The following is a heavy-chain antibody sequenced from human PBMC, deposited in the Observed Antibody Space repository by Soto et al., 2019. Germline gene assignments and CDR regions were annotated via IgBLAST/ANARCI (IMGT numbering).Heavy chain of an antibody. J-gene: IGHJ4*02. Sequence: QVQLVQSGAEVKKPGASVKVSCKASGYTFTSYYMHWVRQAPGQGLEWMGIINPSGGSTSYAQKFQGRVTXXRXTXXSTVYMELSSLRSEDTAVYYCAREATVTTDSAFDYWGQGTLVTVSS. CDR2: INPSGGST. D-gene: IGHD4-17*01. CDR1: GYTFTSYY. V-gene: IGHV1-46*01. CDR3: AREATVTTDSAFDY.